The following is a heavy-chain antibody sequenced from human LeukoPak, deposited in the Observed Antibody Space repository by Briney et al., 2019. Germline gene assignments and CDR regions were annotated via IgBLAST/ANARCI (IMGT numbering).Heavy chain of an antibody. Sequence: PGGSLRLSCVASGFSFSVYAMSWVRQAPGKGLEWVLGISGSGGRTYSADSVKGRFTISRDSSRKTLYLQMNSLRAEDTAVYYCARGGGNFDRSGYYEYYFDYWGQGTLVTVSS. V-gene: IGHV3-23*01. CDR2: ISGSGGRT. CDR3: ARGGGNFDRSGYYEYYFDY. D-gene: IGHD3-22*01. CDR1: GFSFSVYA. J-gene: IGHJ4*02.